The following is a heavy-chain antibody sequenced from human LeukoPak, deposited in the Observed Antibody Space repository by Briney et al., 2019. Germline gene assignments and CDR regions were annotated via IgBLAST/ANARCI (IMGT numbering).Heavy chain of an antibody. V-gene: IGHV3-48*01. Sequence: GGSLRLSCAASGFTFSSYSMNWVRQAPGKGLEWVSYITNSGNSKSYADSVKGRFTISRDNTKNSLYLQMNGLRAEDTAIYYCTRVGYIDEGIDYWGQGTLVTVSS. CDR3: TRVGYIDEGIDY. CDR2: ITNSGNSK. CDR1: GFTFSSYS. D-gene: IGHD5-24*01. J-gene: IGHJ4*02.